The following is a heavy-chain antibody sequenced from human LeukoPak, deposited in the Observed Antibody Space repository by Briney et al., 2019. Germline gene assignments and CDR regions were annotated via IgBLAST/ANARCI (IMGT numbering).Heavy chain of an antibody. CDR3: ARWVNWNDVGGDYFDY. CDR1: GGTFSSYA. Sequence: ASVKVSCKASGGTFSSYAISWVRQAPGQGLEWMGGIIPIFGTANYAQKFQGRVTITADKSTSTAYMELSSLRSEDTAVYYCARWVNWNDVGGDYFDYWGQGTLVTVSS. V-gene: IGHV1-69*06. J-gene: IGHJ4*02. CDR2: IIPIFGTA. D-gene: IGHD1-1*01.